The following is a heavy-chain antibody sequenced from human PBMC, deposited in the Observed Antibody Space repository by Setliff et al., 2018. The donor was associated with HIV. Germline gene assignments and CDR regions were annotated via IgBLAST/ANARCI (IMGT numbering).Heavy chain of an antibody. Sequence: PSETLSLTCTVSGGSISDTYYTWIRQTPGKGLEWIGLMHVGRETNYNPSLESRVTISMDTSKNQFSLKLSSVTAADTALYFCARHGRSYDSGRWYNWFDSWGQGTPVTVSS. J-gene: IGHJ5*01. CDR1: GGSISDTY. V-gene: IGHV4-59*08. CDR2: MHVGRET. D-gene: IGHD3-10*01. CDR3: ARHGRSYDSGRWYNWFDS.